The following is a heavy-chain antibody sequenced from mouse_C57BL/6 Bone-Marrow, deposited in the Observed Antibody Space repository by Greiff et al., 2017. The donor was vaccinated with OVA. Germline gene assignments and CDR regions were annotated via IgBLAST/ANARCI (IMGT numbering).Heavy chain of an antibody. Sequence: QVQLQQSGAELVKPGASVKMSCKASGYTFTSYWITWVKQRPGQGLEWIGDIYPGSGSTNYNEKFKSKATLTVDTSSSTAYMQLSSLTSEDSAVYYCARKTGTAYYFDYWGQGTTLTVSS. CDR2: IYPGSGST. CDR3: ARKTGTAYYFDY. J-gene: IGHJ2*01. CDR1: GYTFTSYW. V-gene: IGHV1-55*01. D-gene: IGHD4-1*01.